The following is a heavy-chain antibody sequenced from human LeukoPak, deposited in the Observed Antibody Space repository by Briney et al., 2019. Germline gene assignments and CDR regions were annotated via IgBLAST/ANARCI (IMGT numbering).Heavy chain of an antibody. J-gene: IGHJ4*02. CDR3: ARDTYDILTGYSISPFDY. CDR2: IWDDGSNK. D-gene: IGHD3-9*01. Sequence: QTGGSLRLSCAASGFTFSSYGMHWVRQAPGKGLEWVAVIWDDGSNKYYADSVRGRFTISRDNSKNTLYLQMNSLRAEDTAVYYCARDTYDILTGYSISPFDYWGQGTLVTVSS. CDR1: GFTFSSYG. V-gene: IGHV3-33*01.